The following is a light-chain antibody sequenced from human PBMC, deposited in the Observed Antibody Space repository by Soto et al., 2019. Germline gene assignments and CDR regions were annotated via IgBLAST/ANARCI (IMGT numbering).Light chain of an antibody. Sequence: EIVLTQSPATLSLPPGERATLSCRASQSVSSYLAWYQQKPGQAPRLLIYDASNRATGIPARFSGSGSGTDFTLTISSLEPEDFAVYYCQQRSNRLTFGGGTKVDIK. CDR3: QQRSNRLT. V-gene: IGKV3-11*01. CDR2: DAS. J-gene: IGKJ4*01. CDR1: QSVSSY.